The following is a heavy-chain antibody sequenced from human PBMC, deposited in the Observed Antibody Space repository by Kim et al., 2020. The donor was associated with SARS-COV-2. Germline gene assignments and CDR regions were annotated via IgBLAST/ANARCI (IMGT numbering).Heavy chain of an antibody. CDR2: IYYSGST. CDR3: ARELVNMVLRYFDTDRTFDY. Sequence: SETLSLTCTVSGGSISSSSYYWGWIRQPPGKGLEWIGSIYYSGSTYYNPSLKSRVTISVDTSKNQFSLKLSSVTAADTAVYYCARELVNMVLRYFDTDRTFDYWGQGTLVTVSS. V-gene: IGHV4-39*07. D-gene: IGHD3-9*01. J-gene: IGHJ4*02. CDR1: GGSISSSSYY.